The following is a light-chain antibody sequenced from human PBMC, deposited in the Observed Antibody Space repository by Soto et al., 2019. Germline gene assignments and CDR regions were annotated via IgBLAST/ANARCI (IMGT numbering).Light chain of an antibody. Sequence: ELVLTQSPGTLSLSPGERATLSCRVGHAVSSSYLAWYQQKPGQAPRLLIYSASSRATGVPTRFSGSGSGADYTLTISRLEPDDSAVYYCQQYGYSFWTFGQGTKVEIK. CDR3: QQYGYSFWT. CDR1: HAVSSSY. CDR2: SAS. J-gene: IGKJ1*01. V-gene: IGKV3-20*01.